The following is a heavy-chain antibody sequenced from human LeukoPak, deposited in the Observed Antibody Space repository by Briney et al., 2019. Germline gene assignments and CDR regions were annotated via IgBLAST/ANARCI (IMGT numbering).Heavy chain of an antibody. CDR1: GFTFSSYS. J-gene: IGHJ4*02. V-gene: IGHV3-21*01. CDR2: ISSSSSYI. D-gene: IGHD6-19*01. CDR3: ARAPRGIAVAGTLFDY. Sequence: KPGGSLRLSCAASGFTFSSYSMNWVRQAPGKGLEWVSSISSSSSYIYYADSVKGRFTISRDNAKNSLYLQMNSLRAEYTAVYYCARAPRGIAVAGTLFDYWGQGTLVTVSS.